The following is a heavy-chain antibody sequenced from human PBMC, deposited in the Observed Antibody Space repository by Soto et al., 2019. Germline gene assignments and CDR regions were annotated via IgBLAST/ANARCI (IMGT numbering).Heavy chain of an antibody. Sequence: QPGGSLRLSCATSGLTFSNYAMSWVRQAPGGGLEWVSSMSGSSSTTYYADSVRVRFTISRDRSKNTLYLQISSLRAEDTALYYCAKNQERELPRVIDFWGQGTLFTVSS. J-gene: IGHJ4*02. V-gene: IGHV3-23*01. CDR3: AKNQERELPRVIDF. CDR2: MSGSSSTT. CDR1: GLTFSNYA. D-gene: IGHD1-7*01.